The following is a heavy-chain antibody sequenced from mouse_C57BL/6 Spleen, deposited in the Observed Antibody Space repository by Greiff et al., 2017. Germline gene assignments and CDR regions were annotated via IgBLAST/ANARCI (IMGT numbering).Heavy chain of an antibody. D-gene: IGHD1-1*01. Sequence: VQLQQPGAELVKPGASVKMSCKASGYTFTSYWITWAKQRPGQGLEWIGDIYPGSGSTNYNEKFKSKATLTVDTSSSTAYMQLSSLTSEDSAVYYCARDYGSRSYFDYWGQGTTLTVSS. CDR1: GYTFTSYW. CDR2: IYPGSGST. J-gene: IGHJ2*01. CDR3: ARDYGSRSYFDY. V-gene: IGHV1-55*01.